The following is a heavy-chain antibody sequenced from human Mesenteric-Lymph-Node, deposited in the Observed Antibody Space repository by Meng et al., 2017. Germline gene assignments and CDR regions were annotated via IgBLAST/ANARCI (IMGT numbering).Heavy chain of an antibody. V-gene: IGHV3-23*01. J-gene: IGHJ6*02. CDR3: ARASRFYYDNTGYGSPHYYGMDV. CDR2: ISSSGGST. Sequence: GGSLRPSCAASGFTFSNYAMTWVRQAPGKGLEWVSAISSSGGSTYHADSVKGRFTISRDNSEDTLYLQKNGLRAEDTAVYYCARASRFYYDNTGYGSPHYYGMDVWGQGNTVNVSS. D-gene: IGHD3-22*01. CDR1: GFTFSNYA.